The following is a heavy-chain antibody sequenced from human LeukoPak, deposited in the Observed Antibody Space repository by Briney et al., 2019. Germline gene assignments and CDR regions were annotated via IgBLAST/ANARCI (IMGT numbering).Heavy chain of an antibody. J-gene: IGHJ6*03. Sequence: SETLSLTCAVSGYSISSGYYWGWIRQPPGKGLEWIGSIYHSGSTYYNPSLKSRVTISVDTSKNQFSLKLSSVTAADTAVYYCARGQQWLIYYYYYMDVWGKGTTVTVSS. D-gene: IGHD6-19*01. CDR1: GYSISSGYY. CDR3: ARGQQWLIYYYYYMDV. V-gene: IGHV4-38-2*01. CDR2: IYHSGST.